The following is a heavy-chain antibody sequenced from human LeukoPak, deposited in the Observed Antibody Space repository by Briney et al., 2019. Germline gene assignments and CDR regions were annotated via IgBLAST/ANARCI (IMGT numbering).Heavy chain of an antibody. Sequence: ASVTVSCKASGYTFTGYYMHWVRQAPGQGLEWMGWINPNSGGTNYAQKFQGRVTMTRDTSISTAYMELSRLRSDDTAVYYCARVIVGSSSSDIDYWGQGTLVTVSS. V-gene: IGHV1-2*02. CDR1: GYTFTGYY. J-gene: IGHJ4*02. CDR2: INPNSGGT. CDR3: ARVIVGSSSSDIDY. D-gene: IGHD6-6*01.